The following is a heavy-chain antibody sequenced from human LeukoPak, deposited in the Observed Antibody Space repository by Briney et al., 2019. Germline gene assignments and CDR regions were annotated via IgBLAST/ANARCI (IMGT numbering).Heavy chain of an antibody. V-gene: IGHV3-23*01. CDR3: AVLKSGYSYCFDY. CDR2: ITGSGGST. J-gene: IGHJ4*02. Sequence: GGSLRLSRAASGFTFSSYAMSWVRQPRGRGLEGVTAITGSGGSTYYADSVKGRVTISRDNSKNTQYLQMNTLRAEDTAVYYCAVLKSGYSYCFDYWGQGTLVTVSS. CDR1: GFTFSSYA. D-gene: IGHD5-18*01.